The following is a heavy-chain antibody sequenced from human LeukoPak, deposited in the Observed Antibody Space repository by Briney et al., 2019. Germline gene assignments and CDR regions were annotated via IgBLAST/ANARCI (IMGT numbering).Heavy chain of an antibody. D-gene: IGHD2-2*01. V-gene: IGHV3-21*01. CDR2: ISSSSSYI. CDR1: GFTFSSYS. Sequence: GGSLRLSCAASGFTFSSYSMNWVRQAPGKGLEWVSSISSSSSYIYYADSVKGRFTISRDNAKNSLYLQMDSLRAEDTAVYYCARLGGVDCSSTSCYSAAFDIWGQGTMVTVSS. J-gene: IGHJ3*02. CDR3: ARLGGVDCSSTSCYSAAFDI.